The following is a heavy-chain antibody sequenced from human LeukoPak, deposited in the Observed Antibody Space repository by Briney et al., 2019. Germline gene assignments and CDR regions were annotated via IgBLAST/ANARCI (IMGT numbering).Heavy chain of an antibody. CDR3: ARDLSISIYSSGRDY. Sequence: GGSLRLSCVASGFTFSNYPMNWVRQAPGKGLEWVSYISSSSGIISYADSVKGRFTISRDNAKNSVYLQMNSLRAEDTAVYYCARDLSISIYSSGRDYWGQGTLVTVSS. J-gene: IGHJ4*02. CDR1: GFTFSNYP. CDR2: ISSSSGII. D-gene: IGHD6-19*01. V-gene: IGHV3-48*04.